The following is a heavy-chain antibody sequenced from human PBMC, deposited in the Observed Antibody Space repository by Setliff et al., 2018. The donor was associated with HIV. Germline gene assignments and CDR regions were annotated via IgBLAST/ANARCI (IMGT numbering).Heavy chain of an antibody. CDR1: SNSIFSHY. V-gene: IGHV4-59*11. J-gene: IGHJ4*02. Sequence: SETLSLTCTVSSNSIFSHYWSWIRQPPGKGLEWIAYIYYSGSTNYNPSLKSRATISIDTSKNQFSLKLSSVTAADTAVYYCSRGVWAFDSWDQGTLVTVSS. D-gene: IGHD3-16*01. CDR2: IYYSGST. CDR3: SRGVWAFDS.